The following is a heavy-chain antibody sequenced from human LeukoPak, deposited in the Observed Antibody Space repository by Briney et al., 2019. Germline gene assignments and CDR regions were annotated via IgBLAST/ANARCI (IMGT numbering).Heavy chain of an antibody. CDR3: ASLCETKGVVAATFDY. Sequence: SETLSLTCTVSGGSISSSSYYWGWIRQPPGKGLEWIGSIYYSGSTYYNPSLKSRVTISVDTSKNQFSLKLSSVTAADTAVYYCASLCETKGVVAATFDYWGQGTLVTVSS. V-gene: IGHV4-39*01. D-gene: IGHD2-15*01. CDR2: IYYSGST. J-gene: IGHJ4*02. CDR1: GGSISSSSYY.